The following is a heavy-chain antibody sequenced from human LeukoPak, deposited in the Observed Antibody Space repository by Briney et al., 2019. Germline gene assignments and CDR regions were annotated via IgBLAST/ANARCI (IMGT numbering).Heavy chain of an antibody. D-gene: IGHD6-19*01. V-gene: IGHV3-11*04. CDR1: GFNIGDYY. CDR3: VREQWYYYDY. Sequence: PGGSLRLSCAVSGFNIGDYYASWIRQAPGKGLEWISYISSTSDNSINYADSVKGRFTISRDNAKNSVYLQMNNLRAEDTAVYYCVREQWYYYDYWGQGALVTVSS. J-gene: IGHJ4*02. CDR2: ISSTSDNSI.